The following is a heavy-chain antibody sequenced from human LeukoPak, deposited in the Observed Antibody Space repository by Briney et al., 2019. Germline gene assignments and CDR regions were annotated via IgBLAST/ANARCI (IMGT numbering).Heavy chain of an antibody. CDR2: ISYDGSHK. D-gene: IGHD3-22*01. Sequence: PGGSLRLSCAASGFTFSSYGMHWVRQAPGKGLEWVAVISYDGSHKYYEDSAKGRVTISRDTSKNTLFLQMNSLRAEDTAVYYCAKDRAYDTGYFDYWGQGTLVTVSS. CDR1: GFTFSSYG. CDR3: AKDRAYDTGYFDY. V-gene: IGHV3-30*18. J-gene: IGHJ4*02.